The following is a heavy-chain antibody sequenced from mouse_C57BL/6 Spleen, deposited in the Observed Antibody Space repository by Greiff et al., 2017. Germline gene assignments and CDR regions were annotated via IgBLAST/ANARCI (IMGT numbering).Heavy chain of an antibody. V-gene: IGHV1-19*01. CDR1: GYTFTDYY. J-gene: IGHJ4*01. CDR3: ARNPYYSMDY. Sequence: VQLQQSGPVLVKPGASVKMSCKASGYTFTDYYMNWVKQSHGKSLEWIGVINPYNGGTSYNQKFKGKATLTVDKSSSTAYMELNSLTAEDSAVYYCARNPYYSMDYWGQGTSVTVSS. CDR2: INPYNGGT.